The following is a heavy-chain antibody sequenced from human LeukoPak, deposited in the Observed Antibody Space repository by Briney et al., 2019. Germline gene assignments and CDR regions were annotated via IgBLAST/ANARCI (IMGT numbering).Heavy chain of an antibody. CDR2: IWYDGSNK. V-gene: IGHV3-33*01. D-gene: IGHD1-1*01. CDR3: ARDATWNDVRPFDY. Sequence: GRSLRLSCAASGFTFSSYGMHWVRQAPGKGLEWVAVIWYDGSNKYYADSVKGRFTISRDNAKNSLYLQMNSLRAEDTAVYYCARDATWNDVRPFDYWGQGTLVTASS. J-gene: IGHJ4*02. CDR1: GFTFSSYG.